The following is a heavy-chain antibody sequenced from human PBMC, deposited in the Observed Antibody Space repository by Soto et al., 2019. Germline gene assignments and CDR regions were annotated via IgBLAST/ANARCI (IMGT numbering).Heavy chain of an antibody. CDR1: GFTFSSYG. CDR3: ARDMSSPPNGRHDFWSGYYPWYYYYYGMDV. D-gene: IGHD3-3*01. Sequence: GGSLRLSCAASGFTFSSYGMHWVRQAPGKGLEWVAVIRYDGSNKYYADSVKGRFTISRDNSKNTLYLQMNSLRAEDTAVYYCARDMSSPPNGRHDFWSGYYPWYYYYYGMDVWGQGTTVTVSS. J-gene: IGHJ6*02. CDR2: IRYDGSNK. V-gene: IGHV3-33*01.